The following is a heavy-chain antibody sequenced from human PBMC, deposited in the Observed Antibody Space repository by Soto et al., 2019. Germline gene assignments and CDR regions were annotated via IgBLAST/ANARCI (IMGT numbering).Heavy chain of an antibody. V-gene: IGHV1-18*04. CDR3: AVDYYDSSGSKFDY. Sequence: ASVKVSCKASGYTFTSYGISWVRQAPGQGLEWMGWISAYNGNTNYAQTLQGRVTMTTDTSTSTAYMELRSLRSDDTAVYYCAVDYYDSSGSKFDYWGQGTLVTVSS. J-gene: IGHJ4*02. CDR2: ISAYNGNT. CDR1: GYTFTSYG. D-gene: IGHD3-22*01.